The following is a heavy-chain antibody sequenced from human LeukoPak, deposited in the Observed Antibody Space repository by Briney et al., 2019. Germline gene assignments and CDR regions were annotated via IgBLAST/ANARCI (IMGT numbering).Heavy chain of an antibody. D-gene: IGHD3-22*01. CDR2: ISAYNGNT. J-gene: IGHJ3*02. V-gene: IGHV1-18*01. Sequence: ASVKVSCKASRYTFTSYGISWVRQAPGQGLEWMGWISAYNGNTNYAQKLQGRVTMTTDTSTSTAYMELRSLRSDDTAVYYCARDNYYDSSDDAFDIWGQGTMVTVPS. CDR1: RYTFTSYG. CDR3: ARDNYYDSSDDAFDI.